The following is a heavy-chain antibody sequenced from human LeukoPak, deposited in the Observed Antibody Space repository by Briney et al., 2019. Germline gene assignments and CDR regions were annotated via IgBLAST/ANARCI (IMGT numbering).Heavy chain of an antibody. J-gene: IGHJ4*02. D-gene: IGHD3-10*01. CDR2: ILHHGSNQ. CDR3: AKDVDRGFFDY. CDR1: GFTFSSHG. V-gene: IGHV3-30*18. Sequence: PGESLRLSCVASGFTFSSHGMHWVRQAPGKGLEWVAVILHHGSNQNYGDSVKGRFTISRDNSKNTMYLQMNSLRAEDTAVYYCAKDVDRGFFDYWGQGTLVTVSS.